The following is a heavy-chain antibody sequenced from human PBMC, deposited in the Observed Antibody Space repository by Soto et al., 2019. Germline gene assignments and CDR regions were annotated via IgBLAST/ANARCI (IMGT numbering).Heavy chain of an antibody. CDR2: IKQGGSEK. D-gene: IGHD5-18*01. V-gene: IGHV3-7*01. Sequence: PGGSLRLSCAVSGFTFSSYWMSWVRQAPGKGLEWVATIKQGGSEKYYVDSVKGRFTISGDNAENSLYLQMNSLSAADTAVYYCARPSSYGSDYWGQGTLVTVSS. J-gene: IGHJ4*02. CDR3: ARPSSYGSDY. CDR1: GFTFSSYW.